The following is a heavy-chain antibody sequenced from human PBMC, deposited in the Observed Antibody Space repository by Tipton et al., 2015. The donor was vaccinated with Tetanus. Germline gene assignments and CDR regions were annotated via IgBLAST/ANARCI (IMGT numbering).Heavy chain of an antibody. V-gene: IGHV1-8*01. Sequence: QSGPEVKKPGASVKVSCQASGYAFNSYDLNWVRQATGRGLEWLGYMDPNTGHATYAQKFRGRVTMTSDISITTAYMELKNLRSDDTAVYYCARGNRGSSWYFWGQGTLVTV. D-gene: IGHD6-13*01. CDR1: GYAFNSYD. CDR3: ARGNRGSSWYF. J-gene: IGHJ4*02. CDR2: MDPNTGHA.